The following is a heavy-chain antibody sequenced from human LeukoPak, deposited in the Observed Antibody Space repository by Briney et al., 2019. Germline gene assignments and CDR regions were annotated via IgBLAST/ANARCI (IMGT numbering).Heavy chain of an antibody. CDR3: ARVSGVVTAPEYFQH. Sequence: GGSLRLSCAASGFTFSSYGMHWVRQAPGKGLEWVAVIWYDGSNKYYADSVKGRFTISRDNAKNSLYLQMNSLRAEDTGVYYCARVSGVVTAPEYFQHWGQGTLVTVSS. D-gene: IGHD2-21*02. CDR2: IWYDGSNK. CDR1: GFTFSSYG. V-gene: IGHV3-33*01. J-gene: IGHJ1*01.